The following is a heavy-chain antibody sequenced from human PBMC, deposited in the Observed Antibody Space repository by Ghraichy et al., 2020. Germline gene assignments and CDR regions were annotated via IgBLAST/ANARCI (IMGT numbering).Heavy chain of an antibody. CDR2: ISGSGGST. V-gene: IGHV3-23*01. CDR1: GFTFSSYA. D-gene: IGHD6-19*01. Sequence: GGSLRLSCAASGFTFSSYAMSWVRQAPGKGLEWVSAISGSGGSTYYADSVKGRFTISRDNSKNTLYLQMNSLRAEDTAVYYCAKDPFSLYSSGWTQDWGLFDYWGQGTLVTVSS. CDR3: AKDPFSLYSSGWTQDWGLFDY. J-gene: IGHJ4*02.